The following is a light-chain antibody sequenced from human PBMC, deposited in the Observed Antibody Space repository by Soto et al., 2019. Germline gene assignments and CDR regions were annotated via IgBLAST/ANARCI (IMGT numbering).Light chain of an antibody. V-gene: IGKV1-39*01. CDR2: AAS. J-gene: IGKJ2*01. CDR3: QQRYIPPYT. CDR1: QSISVH. Sequence: DIQMTQSPSSLSASVGDTVTITCRASQSISVHLNWYQQKPGKVPKLLIYAASNLQSGVPSSFSGSGSETDFALTISSLQPEDFATSYCQQRYIPPYTFGQGTKLQIK.